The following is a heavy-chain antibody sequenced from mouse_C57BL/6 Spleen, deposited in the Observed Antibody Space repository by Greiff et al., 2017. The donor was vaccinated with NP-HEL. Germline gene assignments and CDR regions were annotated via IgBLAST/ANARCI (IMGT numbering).Heavy chain of an antibody. CDR3: ARSYYYGSSQRDMDY. J-gene: IGHJ4*01. V-gene: IGHV1-22*01. D-gene: IGHD1-1*01. CDR2: INPNNGGT. Sequence: EVQLQQSGPELVKPGASVKMSCKASGYTFTDYNMHWVKQSHGKSLEWIGYINPNNGGTSYNQKFKGKATLTVNKSSSTAYMELRSLTSEDSAVYYCARSYYYGSSQRDMDYWGQGTSVTVSS. CDR1: GYTFTDYN.